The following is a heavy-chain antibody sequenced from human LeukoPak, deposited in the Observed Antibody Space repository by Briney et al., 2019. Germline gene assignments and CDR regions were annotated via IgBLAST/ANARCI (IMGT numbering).Heavy chain of an antibody. V-gene: IGHV3-48*03. CDR2: IFGSGSTI. D-gene: IGHD6-13*01. CDR1: GFTFSSYE. CDR3: ARVPYISSWYHGYFDY. Sequence: GGSLRLSCTASGFTFSSYEMNWVRQAPGKGLEWVSYIFGSGSTIHYADSVKGRFTISRDNAKNSLFLQMNSLRVEDTAVYYSARVPYISSWYHGYFDYWGQGTLVTVSS. J-gene: IGHJ4*02.